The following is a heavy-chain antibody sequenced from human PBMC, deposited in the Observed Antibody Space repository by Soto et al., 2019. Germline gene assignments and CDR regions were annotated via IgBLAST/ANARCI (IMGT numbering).Heavy chain of an antibody. J-gene: IGHJ4*02. V-gene: IGHV3-11*01. D-gene: IGHD3-10*01. CDR3: ARERSARTMVRGVIGGTSVPY. CDR1: GFTFSDYY. Sequence: PGGSLRLSCAASGFTFSDYYMSWIRQAPGKXPEWVSYISSSGSTIYYADSVKGRSTISRDNAKNSLYLQMNSLRAEDTAVYYCARERSARTMVRGVIGGTSVPYWGQGTLVTVSS. CDR2: ISSSGSTI.